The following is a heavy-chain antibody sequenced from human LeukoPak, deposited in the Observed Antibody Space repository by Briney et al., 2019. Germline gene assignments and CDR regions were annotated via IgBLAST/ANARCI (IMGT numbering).Heavy chain of an antibody. Sequence: GGSLRLSCAASGFTFSSYAMSWVRQAPGKGLEWVSAISGSGGSTYYADSVRGRFTIFRDNSKNTLYLQMNSLRAEDTALYYCAKDLAGYYDSPDYWGQGTQVTVSS. CDR3: AKDLAGYYDSPDY. V-gene: IGHV3-23*01. D-gene: IGHD3-22*01. CDR1: GFTFSSYA. J-gene: IGHJ4*02. CDR2: ISGSGGST.